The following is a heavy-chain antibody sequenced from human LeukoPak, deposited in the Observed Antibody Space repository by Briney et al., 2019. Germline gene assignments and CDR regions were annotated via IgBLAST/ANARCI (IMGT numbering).Heavy chain of an antibody. V-gene: IGHV3-23*01. CDR3: AKRPDCSTTNCFRFEY. J-gene: IGHJ4*02. CDR2: ISGDGGST. D-gene: IGHD2-2*01. Sequence: GGSLRLSCAASGFTFSTYAMSWARQAPGQGLEWVSSISGDGGSTYYAESVKGRFTISRDNSKNTQYLQMNSLRAEDTAVYYCAKRPDCSTTNCFRFEYWGQGTLVTVSS. CDR1: GFTFSTYA.